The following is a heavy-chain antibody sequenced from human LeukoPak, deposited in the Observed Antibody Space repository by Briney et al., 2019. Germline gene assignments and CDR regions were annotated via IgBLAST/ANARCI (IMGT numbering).Heavy chain of an antibody. CDR1: GYTFTGYY. Sequence: ASVKVSCKASGYTFTGYYMHWVRQAPGQGLEWMGWINPNSGGTNYAQKLQGRVTMTTDTSTSTAYMELRSLRSDDTAVYYCANSQYSSGWFDYWGQGTLVTVSS. J-gene: IGHJ4*02. CDR2: INPNSGGT. D-gene: IGHD6-19*01. V-gene: IGHV1-2*02. CDR3: ANSQYSSGWFDY.